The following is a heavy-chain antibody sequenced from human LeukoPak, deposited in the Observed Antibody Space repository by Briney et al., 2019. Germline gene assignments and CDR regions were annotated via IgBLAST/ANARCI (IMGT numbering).Heavy chain of an antibody. CDR3: ARHRRFGVVIIDY. V-gene: IGHV4-39*01. CDR2: IYYSGST. D-gene: IGHD3-3*01. CDR1: GGSISSSSYY. J-gene: IGHJ4*02. Sequence: SETLSLTCTVSGGSISSSSYYWGWIRQPPGKGLEWIGSIYYSGSTYYIPSLKSRVTISVDTSKNQYSLKLSSVTAADTAVYYCARHRRFGVVIIDYWGQGTLVTVSS.